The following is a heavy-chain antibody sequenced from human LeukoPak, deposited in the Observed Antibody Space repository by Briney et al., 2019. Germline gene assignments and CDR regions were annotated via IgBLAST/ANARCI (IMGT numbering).Heavy chain of an antibody. V-gene: IGHV4-59*08. CDR1: GGSISSYY. J-gene: IGHJ6*02. D-gene: IGHD3-10*01. Sequence: SETLSLTCTVSGGSISSYYWSWIRQPPGKGLEWIGYIYYSGSTNYNPSLKSRVTISVDTSKNQFSLKLSSVTAADTAVYYCARLGGLRDPLSHGMDVWGQGTTVTVSS. CDR2: IYYSGST. CDR3: ARLGGLRDPLSHGMDV.